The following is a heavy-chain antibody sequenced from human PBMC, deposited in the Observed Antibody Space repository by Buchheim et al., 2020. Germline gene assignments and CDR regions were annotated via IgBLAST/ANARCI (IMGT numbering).Heavy chain of an antibody. CDR1: GGSISSYY. CDR3: ARWFQYYDLWSGYWTGDYYYYGMDV. J-gene: IGHJ6*02. Sequence: QVQLQESGPGLVKPSETLSLTCTVSGGSISSYYWSWIRQPPGKGLEWIGYIYYSGSTNYNPSLKSRVTISVDTSKNKLSLKLSSVTAADTAVYYCARWFQYYDLWSGYWTGDYYYYGMDVWGQGTT. CDR2: IYYSGST. D-gene: IGHD3-3*01. V-gene: IGHV4-59*01.